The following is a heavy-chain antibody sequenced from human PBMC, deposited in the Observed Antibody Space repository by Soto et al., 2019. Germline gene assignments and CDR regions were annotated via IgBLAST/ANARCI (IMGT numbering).Heavy chain of an antibody. J-gene: IGHJ3*02. CDR2: IWYDGSNK. D-gene: IGHD3-9*01. Sequence: SLRLSCAASGFTFSSYGMHWVRQAPGKGLEWVAVIWYDGSNKYYADSVKGRFTISRDNSKNTLYLQMNSLRAEDTAVYYCARAYYDILTGYYKGAFDIWGQGTMVTVSS. CDR1: GFTFSSYG. V-gene: IGHV3-33*01. CDR3: ARAYYDILTGYYKGAFDI.